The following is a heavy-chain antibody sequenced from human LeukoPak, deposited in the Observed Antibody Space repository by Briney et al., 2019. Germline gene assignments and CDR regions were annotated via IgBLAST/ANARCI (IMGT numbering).Heavy chain of an antibody. D-gene: IGHD3-3*01. CDR3: AREGSYDFWSGYLYYFDY. CDR2: IKQDGSEK. Sequence: PGGSLRLSCAASGFTFSSYWMSWVRQAPGKGLEWVANIKQDGSEKYYVDSVKGRFTIFRDNAKNSLYLQMNSLRAEDTAVYYCAREGSYDFWSGYLYYFDYWGQGTLVTVSS. CDR1: GFTFSSYW. V-gene: IGHV3-7*01. J-gene: IGHJ4*02.